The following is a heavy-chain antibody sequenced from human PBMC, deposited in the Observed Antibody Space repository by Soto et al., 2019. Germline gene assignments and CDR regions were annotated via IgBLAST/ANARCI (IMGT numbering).Heavy chain of an antibody. V-gene: IGHV3-48*02. CDR2: ISSSSSTI. J-gene: IGHJ3*02. CDR3: ARALRYNWNPGAFDI. D-gene: IGHD1-1*01. CDR1: GFTFSSYS. Sequence: GGFLRLSCAASGFTFSSYSMNWVRQAPGKGLEWVSYISSSSSTIYYADSVKGRFTISRDNAKNSLYLQMNSLRDEDTAVYYCARALRYNWNPGAFDIWGQGTMVTVSS.